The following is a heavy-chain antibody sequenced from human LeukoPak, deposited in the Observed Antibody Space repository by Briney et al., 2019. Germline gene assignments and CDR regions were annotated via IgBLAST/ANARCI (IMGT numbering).Heavy chain of an antibody. Sequence: PSETLFLTCTVSGGSITSSTYYWGWIRQPPGKGLEWIGSIYYTGSTYYNPSPKSRVTISIDTSKNQFSLNLTSVTAADTAVYFCARDKIVRAAHDAFDIWGQGTMVTVSS. CDR1: GGSITSSTYY. J-gene: IGHJ3*02. CDR3: ARDKIVRAAHDAFDI. V-gene: IGHV4-39*07. D-gene: IGHD3-10*01. CDR2: IYYTGST.